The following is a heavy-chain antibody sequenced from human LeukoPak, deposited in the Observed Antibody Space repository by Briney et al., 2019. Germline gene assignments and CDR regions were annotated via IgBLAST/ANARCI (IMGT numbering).Heavy chain of an antibody. V-gene: IGHV1-69*01. CDR3: ARGRDTAMRLSYFPSLDI. Sequence: SVKVSCKXSGGTFSSNAISWVRQAPGQGLEWMGRIIPIFGTANYAQKFQGRVTITADESTSTAYMELSSLRSEDTAVYYCARGRDTAMRLSYFPSLDIWGQGTMVTVSS. D-gene: IGHD5-18*01. CDR1: GGTFSSNA. J-gene: IGHJ3*02. CDR2: IIPIFGTA.